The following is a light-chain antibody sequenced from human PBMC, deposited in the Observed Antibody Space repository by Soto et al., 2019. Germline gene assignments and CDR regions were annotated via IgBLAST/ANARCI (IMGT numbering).Light chain of an antibody. V-gene: IGKV1-9*01. J-gene: IGKJ5*01. CDR1: QGISSY. Sequence: DLQLTQSPSFLSESVGDRVTIACRASQGISSYLAWYQQEPGKAPKLLIYAASTLQTGVPSRFRGSGSGTDFTLTISSLEPEDFAVYYCQQRNKWPPVTFGEGTRLEIK. CDR3: QQRNKWPPVT. CDR2: AAS.